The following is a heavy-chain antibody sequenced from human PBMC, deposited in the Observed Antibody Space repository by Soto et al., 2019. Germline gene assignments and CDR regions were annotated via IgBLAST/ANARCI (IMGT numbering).Heavy chain of an antibody. D-gene: IGHD6-13*01. V-gene: IGHV4-59*01. Sequence: SETLSLTCTDSGGSISSYYWSWIRQPPGKGLEWIGYIYYSGSTNYNPSLKSRVAISVDTSKNQFSLKLSSVTAADTAVYYCARGRIAAPYYFDYWGQGTLVTVSS. J-gene: IGHJ4*02. CDR2: IYYSGST. CDR1: GGSISSYY. CDR3: ARGRIAAPYYFDY.